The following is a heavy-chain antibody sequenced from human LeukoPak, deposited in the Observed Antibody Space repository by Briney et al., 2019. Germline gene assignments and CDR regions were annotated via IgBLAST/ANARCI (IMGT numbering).Heavy chain of an antibody. J-gene: IGHJ4*02. Sequence: SETLSLTCTVSGYSISSGYYWGWIRQPPGQGLEWIGSIYHSGSTYYNPSLKSRVTISVDTSKNQFSLKLSSVTAADTAVYYCARDLGALRYFDWSFDYWGQGTLVTVSS. V-gene: IGHV4-38-2*02. CDR1: GYSISSGYY. CDR3: ARDLGALRYFDWSFDY. D-gene: IGHD3-9*01. CDR2: IYHSGST.